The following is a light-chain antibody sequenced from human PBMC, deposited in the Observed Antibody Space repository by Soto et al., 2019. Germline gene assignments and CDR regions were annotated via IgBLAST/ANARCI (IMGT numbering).Light chain of an antibody. Sequence: EIVLTQSPGTLSLSPGERATLSCRASQSISSSYLAWYQQKPGQAPRLLIYAAYSRATGLPDRFSGSGSGTDFTLTISRLEYEDLALYYCQQYGSSPWTFGQGTKVEIK. CDR1: QSISSSY. CDR2: AAY. V-gene: IGKV3-20*01. CDR3: QQYGSSPWT. J-gene: IGKJ1*01.